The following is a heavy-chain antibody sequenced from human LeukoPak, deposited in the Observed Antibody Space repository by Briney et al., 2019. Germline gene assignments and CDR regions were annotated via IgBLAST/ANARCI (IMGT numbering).Heavy chain of an antibody. CDR1: GFTFSSYS. CDR2: ISSSSSYI. J-gene: IGHJ4*02. Sequence: GGSLRLSCAASGFTFSSYSMNWVRQAPGKGLEWVSSISSSSSYIYYADSVKGRFTISRDNAKNSLYLQMNSLRAEDTAVYYCARDLVPYTAMGHAVDYWGQGTLVTVSS. D-gene: IGHD5-18*01. V-gene: IGHV3-21*01. CDR3: ARDLVPYTAMGHAVDY.